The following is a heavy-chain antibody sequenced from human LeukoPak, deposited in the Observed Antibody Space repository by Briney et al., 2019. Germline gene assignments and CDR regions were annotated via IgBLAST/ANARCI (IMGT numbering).Heavy chain of an antibody. V-gene: IGHV1-18*01. J-gene: IGHJ4*02. Sequence: ASVKVSCKTSGYTFTSYGLTWVRQAPGQGLEWVGWLSPYSGNTNYAQKLQGRVTMTTDTSTSTAYMELRSLRSDDTAVYYCARAYLSSRRIYYFDYWGQGTLVTVSS. CDR1: GYTFTSYG. D-gene: IGHD6-13*01. CDR3: ARAYLSSRRIYYFDY. CDR2: LSPYSGNT.